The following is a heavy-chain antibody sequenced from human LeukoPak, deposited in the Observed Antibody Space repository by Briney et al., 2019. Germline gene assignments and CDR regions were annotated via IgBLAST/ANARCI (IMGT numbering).Heavy chain of an antibody. J-gene: IGHJ4*02. D-gene: IGHD3-10*01. Sequence: ASVKVSCKTSGYSFTAFYIHWVRQAPGQGLEWMGWIHPRGGDTTYAQKFQGRVTMTGDPSTSTAYLDLSSLRSDDTAVYYCARDGDYGTGSYYRGCIDSWGQGTPVTVSP. CDR3: ARDGDYGTGSYYRGCIDS. CDR1: GYSFTAFY. V-gene: IGHV1-2*02. CDR2: IHPRGGDT.